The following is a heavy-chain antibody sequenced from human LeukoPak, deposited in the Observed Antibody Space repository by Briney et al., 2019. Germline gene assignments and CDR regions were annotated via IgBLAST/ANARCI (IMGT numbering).Heavy chain of an antibody. Sequence: GGSLRLSCAASGFTFSSYWMHWVRQAPGKGLVWVSRINSDGSSTSYADSVKGRFTISRDNAKNTLYLQMNSLRAEDTAVYHCAGYCSSTSCISYNYWGQGTLVTVSS. V-gene: IGHV3-74*01. CDR2: INSDGSST. D-gene: IGHD2-2*01. CDR3: AGYCSSTSCISYNY. CDR1: GFTFSSYW. J-gene: IGHJ4*02.